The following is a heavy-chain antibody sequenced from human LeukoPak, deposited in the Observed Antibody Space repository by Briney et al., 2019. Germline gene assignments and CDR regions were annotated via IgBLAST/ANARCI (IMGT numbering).Heavy chain of an antibody. D-gene: IGHD3-9*01. CDR2: ILPIFGTA. J-gene: IGHJ6*02. Sequence: SVKVSCKASGGTFSSYVINWVRQAPGQGLEWMGGILPIFGTAIYAQHFQGRLMITADESTNSAYMELSSLRSEDTAVYYCARGSYTSYDILTGYQNYYYGMDVWGQGTTVTVSS. CDR3: ARGSYTSYDILTGYQNYYYGMDV. V-gene: IGHV1-69*13. CDR1: GGTFSSYV.